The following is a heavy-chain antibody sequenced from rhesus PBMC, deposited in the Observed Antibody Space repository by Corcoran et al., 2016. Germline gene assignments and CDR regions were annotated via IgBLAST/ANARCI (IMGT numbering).Heavy chain of an antibody. CDR1: GYSISSGYY. CDR2: ISGSRGST. J-gene: IGHJ4*01. D-gene: IGHD5-12*01. Sequence: QVQLQESGPGLVKPSETLSLTCAVSGYSISSGYYWGWIRQPPGKGLEYIGYISGSRGSTYYNPALKSRVTISKDTSKNQFSLKLSSVTAADTAVYYCARDERGYSYSYFDYWGQGVLVTVSS. V-gene: IGHV4-99*02. CDR3: ARDERGYSYSYFDY.